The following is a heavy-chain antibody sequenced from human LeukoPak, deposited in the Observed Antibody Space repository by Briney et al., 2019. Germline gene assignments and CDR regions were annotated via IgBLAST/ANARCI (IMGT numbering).Heavy chain of an antibody. J-gene: IGHJ4*02. D-gene: IGHD3-10*01. CDR2: ISEDSKSI. CDR3: VKDVLPRIGHFGPGFEFDS. Sequence: PGGSLRLSCAASGFTFHNHAMHWVRQAPGRGLEWVSYISEDSKSIYYADSVKGRFTISRDNGRKSLHLQMSSLRIEDTAFYFCVKDVLPRIGHFGPGFEFDSRGQGTLVSVSS. CDR1: GFTFHNHA. V-gene: IGHV3-43*02.